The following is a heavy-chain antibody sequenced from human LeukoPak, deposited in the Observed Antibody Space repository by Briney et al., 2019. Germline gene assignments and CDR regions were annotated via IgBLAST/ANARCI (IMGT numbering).Heavy chain of an antibody. Sequence: GSSVKVSCKASGGTFSSYAISWVRQAPGQGLEWMGGIIPIFGTANYAQKFQGGVTITTDESTSTAYMELSSLRSEDTAVYYCAGEGGGNYYDSSGYYYVPLAFDYWGQGTLVTVSS. V-gene: IGHV1-69*05. CDR2: IIPIFGTA. CDR1: GGTFSSYA. D-gene: IGHD3-22*01. CDR3: AGEGGGNYYDSSGYYYVPLAFDY. J-gene: IGHJ4*02.